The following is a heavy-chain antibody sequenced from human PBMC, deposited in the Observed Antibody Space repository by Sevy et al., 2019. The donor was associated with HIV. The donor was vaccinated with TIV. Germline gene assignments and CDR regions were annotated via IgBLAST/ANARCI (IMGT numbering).Heavy chain of an antibody. J-gene: IGHJ5*02. Sequence: GESLKISCKGSGYSFTSYWIGWVRQMPGKGLEWMGIIYPGDSDTRYSPSFQGQVTISADKSIGTAYLHWSSLKASVTAMYYCARADCTNGVCYTGWFDPWGQGTLFTVSS. CDR1: GYSFTSYW. V-gene: IGHV5-51*01. CDR2: IYPGDSDT. CDR3: ARADCTNGVCYTGWFDP. D-gene: IGHD2-8*01.